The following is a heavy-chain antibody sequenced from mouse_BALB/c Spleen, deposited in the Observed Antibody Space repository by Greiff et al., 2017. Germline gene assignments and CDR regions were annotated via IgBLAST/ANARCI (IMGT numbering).Heavy chain of an antibody. V-gene: IGHV1-82*01. CDR1: GYAFSSSW. D-gene: IGHD4-1*01. Sequence: QVQLQQSGPELVKPGASVKISCKASGYAFSSSWMNWVKQRPGQGLEWIGRIYPGDGDTNYNGKFKGKATLTADKSSSTAYMQLSSLTSVDSAVYYCAAWGWYFDVWGAGTTVTVSS. J-gene: IGHJ1*01. CDR3: AAWGWYFDV. CDR2: IYPGDGDT.